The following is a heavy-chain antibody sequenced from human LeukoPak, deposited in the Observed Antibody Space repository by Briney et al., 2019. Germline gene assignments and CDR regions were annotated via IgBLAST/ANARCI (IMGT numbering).Heavy chain of an antibody. V-gene: IGHV1-69*05. CDR3: AREGYVKGYYFDY. CDR2: IIPIFGTA. CDR1: GGTFSSYA. Sequence: SVKVSCKASGGTFSSYAISWVRQAPGQGLEWMGGIIPIFGTANYAQKFQGRVTITTDESTSTAYMELSSLRSEDTAVYYCAREGYVKGYYFDYWGQGTLVTVSS. J-gene: IGHJ4*02. D-gene: IGHD3-16*01.